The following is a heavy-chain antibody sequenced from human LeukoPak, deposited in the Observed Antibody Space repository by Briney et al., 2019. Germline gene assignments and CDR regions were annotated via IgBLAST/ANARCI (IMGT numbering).Heavy chain of an antibody. D-gene: IGHD1-26*01. Sequence: GESLKISCQGSGYRFANNWIGWVRQVPGKGLEWMGTIYPGDSDTRYSPSFQGQVTISADKSISTAYLQWSSLKASDTAMYYCARLVLVGATRNWFDPWGQGTLVTVSS. J-gene: IGHJ5*02. CDR2: IYPGDSDT. V-gene: IGHV5-51*01. CDR1: GYRFANNW. CDR3: ARLVLVGATRNWFDP.